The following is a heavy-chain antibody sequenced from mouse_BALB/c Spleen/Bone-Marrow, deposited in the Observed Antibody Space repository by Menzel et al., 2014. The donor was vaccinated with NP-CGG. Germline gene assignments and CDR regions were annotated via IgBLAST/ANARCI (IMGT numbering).Heavy chain of an antibody. CDR3: ARGVHYYAMDY. V-gene: IGHV1S135*01. J-gene: IGHJ4*01. Sequence: VQLQQSGPELMKPGASVKISCKASGYSFTNYYIHWVKQSHGKSLEWIGYIDPFNGGTSSNQKFKGKATLTVDKSSSTAYMHPSSLTSEGSALYSCARGVHYYAMDYWGQGTSVIVSS. CDR2: IDPFNGGT. CDR1: GYSFTNYY.